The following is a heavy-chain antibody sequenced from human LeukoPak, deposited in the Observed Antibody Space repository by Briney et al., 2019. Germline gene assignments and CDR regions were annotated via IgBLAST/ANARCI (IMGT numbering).Heavy chain of an antibody. D-gene: IGHD1-26*01. CDR3: ARAGLWELPLDY. CDR2: IYYSGST. Sequence: TSSETLSLTCTVSGGSISSSSYYWGWIRQPPGKGLEWIGYIYYSGSTNYNPSLKSRVTISVDTSKNQFSLKLSSVTAADTAVYYCARAGLWELPLDYWGQGTLVTVSS. CDR1: GGSISSSSYY. J-gene: IGHJ4*01. V-gene: IGHV4-61*05.